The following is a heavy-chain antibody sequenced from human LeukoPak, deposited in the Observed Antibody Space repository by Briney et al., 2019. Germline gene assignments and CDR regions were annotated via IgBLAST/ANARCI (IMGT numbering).Heavy chain of an antibody. CDR2: INPNSGGT. V-gene: IGHV1-2*02. D-gene: IGHD6-13*01. CDR3: ASRRTFRQIAAAATNWFDP. J-gene: IGHJ5*02. CDR1: GYTLTGYY. Sequence: GSVKVSCKASGYTLTGYYMHWVRQAPGQGLEWMGWINPNSGGTNYAQKFQGRVTMTRDTSISTAYMELSRLRSDDTAVYYCASRRTFRQIAAAATNWFDPWGQGTLVTVSS.